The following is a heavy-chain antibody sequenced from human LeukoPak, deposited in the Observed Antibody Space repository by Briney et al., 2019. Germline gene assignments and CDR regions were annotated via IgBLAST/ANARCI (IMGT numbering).Heavy chain of an antibody. CDR3: ARAPRYSGVVDY. D-gene: IGHD1-26*01. Sequence: GGSLRLSCAASGFTFSSYWMHWVRQAPGKGLVWVSRINSDGSSTSYADSVKGRFTISRDNAKNTLYLQMNSLRAEDTAVYYCARAPRYSGVVDYWGQGTLVTVSS. J-gene: IGHJ4*02. CDR2: INSDGSST. CDR1: GFTFSSYW. V-gene: IGHV3-74*01.